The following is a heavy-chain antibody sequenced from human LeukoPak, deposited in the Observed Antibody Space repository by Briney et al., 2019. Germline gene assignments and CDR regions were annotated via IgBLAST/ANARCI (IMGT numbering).Heavy chain of an antibody. V-gene: IGHV1-2*02. CDR2: INPNSGGT. J-gene: IGHJ4*02. Sequence: ASVKVSCKASGYTFTGYYMHWVRQAPGQGLEWMGWINPNSGGTNYAQKFQGRVTMTRDTSITTAYMELSSLRSDDTAVYYCARDTSGHNSFDNWGQGTLVTVSS. D-gene: IGHD2/OR15-2a*01. CDR1: GYTFTGYY. CDR3: ARDTSGHNSFDN.